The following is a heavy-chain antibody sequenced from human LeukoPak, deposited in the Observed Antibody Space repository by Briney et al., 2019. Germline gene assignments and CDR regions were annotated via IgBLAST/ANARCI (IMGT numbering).Heavy chain of an antibody. Sequence: ASVKVSCKVSGYTLTELSMHWVRQAPGKGLEWMGGFDPEDGETIYAQKFQGRVTMTEDTSTDTAYMELSSLRSEDTAVYYCATDFSDRYCSSTSCYTFAVYWGQGTLVTVSS. CDR2: FDPEDGET. CDR3: ATDFSDRYCSSTSCYTFAVY. J-gene: IGHJ4*02. D-gene: IGHD2-2*02. CDR1: GYTLTELS. V-gene: IGHV1-24*01.